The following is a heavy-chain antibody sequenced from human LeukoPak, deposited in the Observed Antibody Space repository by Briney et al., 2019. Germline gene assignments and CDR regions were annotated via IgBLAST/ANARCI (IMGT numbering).Heavy chain of an antibody. CDR1: GFTLSSYA. CDR2: ISGSGGST. Sequence: PEASLGLSCAAAGFTLSSYAMSLDRQAPWKWQEWVSSISGSGGSTYYADSVKGRFTISRDNSKNTLYLQMNSLRAEDTAVYYCAKEGDTTVTILGDYWGQGTLVTVSS. J-gene: IGHJ4*02. D-gene: IGHD4-17*01. V-gene: IGHV3-23*01. CDR3: AKEGDTTVTILGDY.